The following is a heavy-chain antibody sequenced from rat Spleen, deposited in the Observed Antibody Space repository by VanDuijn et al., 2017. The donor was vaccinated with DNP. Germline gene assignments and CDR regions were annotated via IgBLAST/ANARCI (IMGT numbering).Heavy chain of an antibody. V-gene: IGHV5-22*01. J-gene: IGHJ2*01. CDR3: ARWREGIGAFDY. CDR2: ISYNGGST. CDR1: GFTFSDYY. D-gene: IGHD1-11*01. Sequence: EVKLVESGGGLVQPGRSLKLSCAASGFTFSDYYVAWVRQAPTKGLECVTYISYNGGSTYYGDSVKGRFTISRDNAKTTLYLQMNRLRSEDMATYYCARWREGIGAFDYWGQGVMVTVSS.